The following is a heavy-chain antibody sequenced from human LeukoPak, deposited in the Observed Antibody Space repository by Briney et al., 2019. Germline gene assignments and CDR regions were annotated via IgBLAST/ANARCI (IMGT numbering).Heavy chain of an antibody. CDR1: GGSFSDYY. V-gene: IGHV4-59*12. J-gene: IGHJ6*03. Sequence: SETLSLTCAVYGGSFSDYYWSWIRQPPGKGLEWIGYIYYSGSTNYNPSLKSRVTISVDTSKNQFSLKLSSVTAADTAVYYCARINTYSDFRSGQAGGYMGVWGKGTTVTVSS. CDR3: ARINTYSDFRSGQAGGYMGV. CDR2: IYYSGST. D-gene: IGHD3-3*01.